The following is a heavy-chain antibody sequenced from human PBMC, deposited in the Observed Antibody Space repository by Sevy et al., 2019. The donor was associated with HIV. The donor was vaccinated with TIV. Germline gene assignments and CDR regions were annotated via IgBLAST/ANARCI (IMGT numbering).Heavy chain of an antibody. CDR1: GGSITSLY. Sequence: SETPSLTCTVSGGSITSLYWNWIRQPPGKGLEWIANIYYNGHINYNPSLKSRVTLSLDTSKNQLSLRLSSVTAADTAMYYCAGENAWGRGYSWGQGTLVTVSS. CDR2: IYYNGHI. D-gene: IGHD1-26*01. CDR3: AGENAWGRGYS. V-gene: IGHV4-59*08. J-gene: IGHJ4*02.